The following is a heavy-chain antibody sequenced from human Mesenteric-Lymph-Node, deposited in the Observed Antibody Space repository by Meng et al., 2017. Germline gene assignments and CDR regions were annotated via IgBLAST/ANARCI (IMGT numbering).Heavy chain of an antibody. Sequence: SVKVSCKASGGTFSSYAISWVRQAPGQGREWMGGIIPIFGTANYAQKFQGRVTINTDESTSTAYTELSSLRAEDTAVYYCARTDGGNSGSSWDFDYWGQGTLVTVSS. CDR2: IIPIFGTA. J-gene: IGHJ4*02. D-gene: IGHD6-13*01. V-gene: IGHV1-69*05. CDR1: GGTFSSYA. CDR3: ARTDGGNSGSSWDFDY.